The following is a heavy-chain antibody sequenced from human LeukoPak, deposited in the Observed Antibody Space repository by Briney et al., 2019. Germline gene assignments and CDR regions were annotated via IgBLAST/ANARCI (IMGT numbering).Heavy chain of an antibody. J-gene: IGHJ4*02. CDR2: IKQDESAK. D-gene: IGHD6-6*01. CDR3: ARVTDRSLDY. V-gene: IGHV3-7*01. Sequence: PGGSLRLPCALSGFTSSNSCMAGVRQAPGQGLEWVANIKQDESAKHYSDSVKGRFTISRDNAKNSLFLQMNGLRAEDSALYSCARVTDRSLDYWVQGTLVTVSS. CDR1: GFTSSNSC.